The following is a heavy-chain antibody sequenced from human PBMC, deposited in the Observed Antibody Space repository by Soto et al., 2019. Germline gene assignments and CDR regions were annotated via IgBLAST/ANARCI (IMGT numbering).Heavy chain of an antibody. D-gene: IGHD3-22*01. Sequence: EVQLVESGGGVVRPGGSLRLSCAASGFTFDDYGMSWVRQAPGKGLEWVSGINWNGGSTGYADSVKGRFTISRDNAKNSLYLQMNSLRAEDTAVYYCARDEGHYYYSSGYLGGFDYWGQGTLVTVSS. V-gene: IGHV3-20*04. CDR3: ARDEGHYYYSSGYLGGFDY. J-gene: IGHJ4*02. CDR2: INWNGGST. CDR1: GFTFDDYG.